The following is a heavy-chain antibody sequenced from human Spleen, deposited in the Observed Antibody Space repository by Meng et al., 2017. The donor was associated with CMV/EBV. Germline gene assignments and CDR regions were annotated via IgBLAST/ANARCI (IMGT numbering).Heavy chain of an antibody. D-gene: IGHD6-19*01. V-gene: IGHV3-30*02. J-gene: IGHJ4*02. CDR2: IWYDGSNK. Sequence: GESLKISCAASGFTFSSYGMHWVRQAPGKGLEWVAVIWYDGSNKYYADSVKGRFTISRDNSKNTLYLQMNSLRAEDTAVYYCAKEEAYSSGWYGSYFDYWGQGTLVTVSS. CDR3: AKEEAYSSGWYGSYFDY. CDR1: GFTFSSYG.